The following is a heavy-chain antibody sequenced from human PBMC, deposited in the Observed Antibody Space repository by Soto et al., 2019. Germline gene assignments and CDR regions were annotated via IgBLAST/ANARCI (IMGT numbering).Heavy chain of an antibody. V-gene: IGHV2-5*02. Sequence: QITLKESGPTLVNPTQTLTLTCTFSGFSLSTSGVGVGWIRQPPGKALEWLAVIYWDDDKRYSPSLKTRLTITKDTSINPVFLTMANMDPVDTATYYCTHIPFAGINHLPPRCMRVCGQGTPVTVSS. CDR2: IYWDDDK. D-gene: IGHD6-13*01. J-gene: IGHJ6*02. CDR3: THIPFAGINHLPPRCMRV. CDR1: GFSLSTSGVG.